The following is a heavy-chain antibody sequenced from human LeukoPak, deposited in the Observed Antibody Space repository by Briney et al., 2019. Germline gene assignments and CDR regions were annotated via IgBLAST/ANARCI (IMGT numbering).Heavy chain of an antibody. CDR3: ARDLSSRRDVARWNAFDI. D-gene: IGHD2-2*01. J-gene: IGHJ3*02. CDR1: GGSISSSSYY. Sequence: SETLSLTCTVSGGSISSSSYYWGWIRQPPGKGLEWIGSIYYSGSTYYNPSLKSRVTISVDTSKNQFSLKLSSVTAADTAVYYCARDLSSRRDVARWNAFDIWGQGTMVTVSS. CDR2: IYYSGST. V-gene: IGHV4-39*07.